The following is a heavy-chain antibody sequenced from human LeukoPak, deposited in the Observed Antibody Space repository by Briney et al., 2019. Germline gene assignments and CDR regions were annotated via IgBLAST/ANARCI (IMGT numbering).Heavy chain of an antibody. CDR1: GYTFTGYY. J-gene: IGHJ5*02. D-gene: IGHD2-2*01. Sequence: ASVKVSCKASGYTFTGYYMHWVRQAPGQGLEWMGWINPNSGGTNYAQKFQGRVTMTRDTSISTAYMELSRLRSDDTAVYYCARDLPRYCSSTSCPNWFDPWGQGTLVTVS. CDR3: ARDLPRYCSSTSCPNWFDP. V-gene: IGHV1-2*02. CDR2: INPNSGGT.